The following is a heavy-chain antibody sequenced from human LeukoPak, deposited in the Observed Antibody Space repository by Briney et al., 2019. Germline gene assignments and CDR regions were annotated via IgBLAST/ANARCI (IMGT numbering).Heavy chain of an antibody. D-gene: IGHD6-6*01. J-gene: IGHJ3*02. Sequence: SETLSLTCTVSGGSISSSSYSWGWIRQPPGKGLGWIGRIYYSGSTYYNPSLKSRFTISVDTSKNQFSLKLSSVTAADTAVYYCARHPHTIAARPGDAFDIWGQGTMVTVSS. CDR1: GGSISSSSYS. CDR3: ARHPHTIAARPGDAFDI. CDR2: IYYSGST. V-gene: IGHV4-39*01.